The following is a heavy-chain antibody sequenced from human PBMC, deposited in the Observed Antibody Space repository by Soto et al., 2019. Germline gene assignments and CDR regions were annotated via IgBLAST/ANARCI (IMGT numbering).Heavy chain of an antibody. Sequence: GGSLRLSCAASGFTSSIYSMNWVLQAPGKGLEWLSSISSINYIFYADSVKGRFTISRDNAKNSLYLQMNSLRAEDTAVYYCAKEGPGGRGSGSYYKWGQRT. CDR1: GFTSSIYS. CDR3: AKEGPGGRGSGSYYK. V-gene: IGHV3-21*01. J-gene: IGHJ4*02. D-gene: IGHD3-10*01. CDR2: ISSINYI.